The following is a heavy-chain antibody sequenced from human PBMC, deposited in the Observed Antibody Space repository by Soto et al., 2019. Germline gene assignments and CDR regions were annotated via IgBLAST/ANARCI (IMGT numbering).Heavy chain of an antibody. CDR3: ARNHHPEYNFDY. V-gene: IGHV1-18*01. CDR2: ISGYNGNT. Sequence: ASVKVSCKAFGYTFTNYGISWVRQAPGQGLEWMGWISGYNGNTNYAQKLQGRVTMTTDTSTSTAYMELRSLRSDDTAVYYCARNHHPEYNFDYWGQGTLVTVSS. D-gene: IGHD5-18*01. CDR1: GYTFTNYG. J-gene: IGHJ4*02.